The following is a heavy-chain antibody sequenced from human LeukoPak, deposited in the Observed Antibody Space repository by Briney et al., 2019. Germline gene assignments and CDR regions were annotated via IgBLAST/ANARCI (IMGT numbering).Heavy chain of an antibody. D-gene: IGHD6-19*01. CDR3: ARVRSSGPYYYYYYMDV. Sequence: SETLSLTCTVSGGSISSYYWSWIRQPPGKGLEWIGEINHSGSTNYNPSLKSRVTISVDTSKNQFSLKLSSVTAADTAVYYCARVRSSGPYYYYYYMDVWSKGTTVTVSS. CDR1: GGSISSYY. V-gene: IGHV4-34*01. J-gene: IGHJ6*03. CDR2: INHSGST.